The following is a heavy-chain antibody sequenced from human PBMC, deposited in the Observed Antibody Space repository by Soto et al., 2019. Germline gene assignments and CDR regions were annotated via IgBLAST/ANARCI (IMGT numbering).Heavy chain of an antibody. V-gene: IGHV4-59*01. CDR2: IYYSGST. D-gene: IGHD1-7*01. Sequence: SETLSLTCTVSVGSISSYSWSWIRQPPGKGLEWIGYIYYSGSTNYNPSLKSRVTISVDTSKNQFSLKLSSVTAADTAVYYCARFITGTTTVWFDPWGQGTLVTVSA. CDR1: VGSISSYS. CDR3: ARFITGTTTVWFDP. J-gene: IGHJ5*02.